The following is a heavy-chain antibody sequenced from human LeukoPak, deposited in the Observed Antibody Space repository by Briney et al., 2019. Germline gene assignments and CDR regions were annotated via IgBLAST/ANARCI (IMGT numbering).Heavy chain of an antibody. D-gene: IGHD2-2*01. CDR2: INHSGST. CDR3: ARAQTHCSSTSCYWYYSDY. Sequence: PSETLSLTCAVYGGSFSGYYWSWIRQPPGKGLEWIGEINHSGSTNYNPSLKTRVTISVDPSTNQFSLRLSSVTAADTVVYYCARAQTHCSSTSCYWYYSDYWAQGTLVTVSS. J-gene: IGHJ4*02. V-gene: IGHV4-34*01. CDR1: GGSFSGYY.